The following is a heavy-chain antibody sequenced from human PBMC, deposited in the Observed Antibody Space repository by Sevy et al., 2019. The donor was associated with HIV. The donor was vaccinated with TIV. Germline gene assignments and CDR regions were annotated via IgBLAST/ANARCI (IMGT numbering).Heavy chain of an antibody. V-gene: IGHV4-34*01. Sequence: SETLSLTCAVSGGSLTHYYWNWVRQSPGGGLEWIGEIDHRGSTNYNPSLKRRVTISLDTSRNQFSLKMNSVTAADTAVYFCAGSSGWFGTLRYYYYFYMDVWGRGTTVTVSS. D-gene: IGHD3-10*01. CDR2: IDHRGST. J-gene: IGHJ6*03. CDR1: GGSLTHYY. CDR3: AGSSGWFGTLRYYYYFYMDV.